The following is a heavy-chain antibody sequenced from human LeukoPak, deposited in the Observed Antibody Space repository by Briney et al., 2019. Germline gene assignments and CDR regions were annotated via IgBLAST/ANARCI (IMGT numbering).Heavy chain of an antibody. D-gene: IGHD3-10*01. J-gene: IGHJ3*02. CDR3: ARGNSHAFDI. Sequence: GGSLRLFCAASGFTFGSYWMHWLRQAPGKGLVWVSRITSDGSTTIYADSVKGRFTISRDNAKNTLYLQMNSLRVDDTAVYYCARGNSHAFDIWGQGTMVSVSS. CDR2: ITSDGSTT. CDR1: GFTFGSYW. V-gene: IGHV3-74*01.